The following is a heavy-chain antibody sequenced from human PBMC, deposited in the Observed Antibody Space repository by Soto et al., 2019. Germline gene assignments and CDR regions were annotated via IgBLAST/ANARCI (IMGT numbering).Heavy chain of an antibody. CDR1: GASIRSGNHY. Sequence: SETLSRTCTVSGASIRSGNHYWIGIRQPPGKGLEWIGYIYYSGSTYYNPSLKSRVTISVDTSKNQFSLKLSSVTAADTAVYYCARRAAHPYYYYGMDVWGQGTTVTVSS. J-gene: IGHJ6*02. CDR2: IYYSGST. V-gene: IGHV4-39*01. CDR3: ARRAAHPYYYYGMDV. D-gene: IGHD6-6*01.